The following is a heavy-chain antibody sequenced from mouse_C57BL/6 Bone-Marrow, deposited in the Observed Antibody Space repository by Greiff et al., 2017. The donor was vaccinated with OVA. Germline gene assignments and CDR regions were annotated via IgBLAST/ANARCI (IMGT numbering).Heavy chain of an antibody. J-gene: IGHJ2*01. CDR3: TTQADFYY. D-gene: IGHD3-2*02. Sequence: VQLKQSGAELVRPGASVKLSCTASGFNIKDDYMHWVKQRPEQGLEWIGWIDPENGDNEYGSKVQGKATITADTSTNTAYLQLSSLTSDDTAFYYGTTQADFYYWGQGTTLTVSS. CDR2: IDPENGDN. CDR1: GFNIKDDY. V-gene: IGHV14-4*01.